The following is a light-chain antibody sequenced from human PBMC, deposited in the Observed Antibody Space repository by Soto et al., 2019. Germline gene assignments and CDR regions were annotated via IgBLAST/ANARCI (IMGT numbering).Light chain of an antibody. J-gene: IGKJ1*01. CDR1: QTISSW. V-gene: IGKV1-5*03. Sequence: DILMTQSPSTLSASVGDTVAITCRASQTISSWVAWYQQKPGRAPKLLIYKASSLESGVPSRFSGSGSGTEFTLTISGLQPDDFATYYCQQCFWHWTFGQGTKVDIK. CDR2: KAS. CDR3: QQCFWHWT.